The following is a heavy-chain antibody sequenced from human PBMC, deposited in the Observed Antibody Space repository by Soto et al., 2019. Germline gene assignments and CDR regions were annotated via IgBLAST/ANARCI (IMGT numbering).Heavy chain of an antibody. CDR1: GFTFSSYA. J-gene: IGHJ4*02. CDR3: AKDRVPDGIYSFEY. D-gene: IGHD2-15*01. V-gene: IGHV3-23*01. Sequence: GGSLRLSCAVSGFTFSSYAMSWVRQAPGKGLEWVSSISGSGGSTYYADSVKGRFTVSRDNSKNTLYLEVNSLRAEDTAVYYCAKDRVPDGIYSFEYWGQGALVTVSS. CDR2: ISGSGGST.